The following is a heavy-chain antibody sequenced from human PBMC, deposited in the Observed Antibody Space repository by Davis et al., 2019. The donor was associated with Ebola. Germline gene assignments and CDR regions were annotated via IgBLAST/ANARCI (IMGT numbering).Heavy chain of an antibody. V-gene: IGHV1-46*01. Sequence: ASVKVSCKASGYTFTSYYMHWVRQAPGQGLEWMGIINPSGGSTSYAQKFQGRVTITADESTSTAYMELSSLRSEDTAVYYCARDGDIVVVPAARPLDYWGQGTLVTVSS. CDR2: INPSGGST. CDR3: ARDGDIVVVPAARPLDY. J-gene: IGHJ4*02. CDR1: GYTFTSYY. D-gene: IGHD2-2*02.